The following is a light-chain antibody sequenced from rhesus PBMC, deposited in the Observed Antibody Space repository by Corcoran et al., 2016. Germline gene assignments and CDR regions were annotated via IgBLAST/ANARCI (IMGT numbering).Light chain of an antibody. Sequence: DIQMTQSPSSLSASVGDKVTITCRANQGLSSWLDWYQQTPGKAHKLLIYKKSSLQRGVPSRFSGSGSCTAFTLTISSLQPEDFETYYCLQYSSSPFTFGPGTKLDIK. CDR3: LQYSSSPFT. CDR2: KKS. V-gene: IGKV1-22*01. J-gene: IGKJ3*01. CDR1: QGLSSW.